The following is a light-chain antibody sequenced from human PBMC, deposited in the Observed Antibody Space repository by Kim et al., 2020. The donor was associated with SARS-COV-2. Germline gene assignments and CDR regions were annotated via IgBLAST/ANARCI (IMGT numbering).Light chain of an antibody. CDR3: CSYAGSYTFV. J-gene: IGLJ3*02. CDR2: DVS. CDR1: SNDIGSYKF. V-gene: IGLV2-11*03. Sequence: GHSVTSSCTGTSNDIGSYKFVSWYQQHPGKAPKLIIFDVSERSTGVPDRFSGSQSANTASLTISGLQPEDESDYYCCSYAGSYTFVFGGGTQLTV.